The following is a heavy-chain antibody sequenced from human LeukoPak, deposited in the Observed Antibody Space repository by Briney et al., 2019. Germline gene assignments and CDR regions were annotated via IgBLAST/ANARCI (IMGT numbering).Heavy chain of an antibody. CDR1: GFTFSDYY. J-gene: IGHJ4*02. CDR3: ARALYFDFES. V-gene: IGHV3-11*04. D-gene: IGHD3-9*01. CDR2: ISSSGSTI. Sequence: GGSLRLSCAASGFTFSDYYMSWIRQAPGKGLEWVSYISSSGSTIYYADSVKGRFSISRDNAKNAVYLQMNSLRVEDTAVYYCARALYFDFESWGQGTLVTVSS.